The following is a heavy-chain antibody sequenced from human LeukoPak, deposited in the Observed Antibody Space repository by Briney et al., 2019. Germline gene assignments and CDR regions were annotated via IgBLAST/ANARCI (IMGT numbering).Heavy chain of an antibody. D-gene: IGHD3-22*01. J-gene: IGHJ6*03. CDR3: ARFSGYSYYYMDV. CDR2: IYHSGST. Sequence: GSLRLSCAASGFSLSNYGMHWVRQAPGKGLEWIGSIYHSGSTYYKPSLKSRVTISVDTSKNQLSLKLSSVTAADTAVYYCARFSGYSYYYMDVWGKGTTVTVSS. CDR1: GFSLSNYG. V-gene: IGHV4-38-2*01.